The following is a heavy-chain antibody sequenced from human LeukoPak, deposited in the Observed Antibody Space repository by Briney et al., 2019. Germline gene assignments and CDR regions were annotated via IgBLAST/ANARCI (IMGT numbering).Heavy chain of an antibody. CDR2: IKQDGSEK. CDR1: GFTFSSYW. J-gene: IGHJ6*03. V-gene: IGHV3-7*01. Sequence: GSLRLSCAASGFTFSSYWMSWVRQAPGKGLEWVANIKQDGSEKYYVDSVKGRFTISRDNAKNSLYLQMNSLRAEDTAVYYCARDFDLEGPAPWAYYYYYMDVWGKGTTVTVSS. D-gene: IGHD3-3*01. CDR3: ARDFDLEGPAPWAYYYYYMDV.